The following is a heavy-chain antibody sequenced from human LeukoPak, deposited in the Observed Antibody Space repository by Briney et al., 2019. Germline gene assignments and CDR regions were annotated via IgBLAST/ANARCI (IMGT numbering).Heavy chain of an antibody. J-gene: IGHJ4*02. V-gene: IGHV3-74*01. Sequence: GGSLRLSCAASGFTFSSCWMHWVRQAPGKGLVWVSRITSDGSTTNYAESVKGRFTISRDNAKNTLYLQMNSLRAEDTAVYYCASRTLTSFGYWGQGTLVTVSS. CDR2: ITSDGSTT. D-gene: IGHD1-14*01. CDR1: GFTFSSCW. CDR3: ASRTLTSFGY.